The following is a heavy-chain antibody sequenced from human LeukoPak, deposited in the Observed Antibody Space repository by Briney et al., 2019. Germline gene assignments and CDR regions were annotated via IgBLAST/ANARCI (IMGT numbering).Heavy chain of an antibody. CDR1: GGSFSGYY. CDR2: INHSGST. V-gene: IGHV4-34*01. Sequence: SETLSLTCAVYGGSFSGYYWSWIRQPPGKGLEWIGEINHSGSTNYNPSLKSRVTISVDTPKNQFSLKLSSVTAADTAVYYCARAYYYDSSGYYVVSYYFDYWGQGTLVTVSS. CDR3: ARAYYYDSSGYYVVSYYFDY. D-gene: IGHD3-22*01. J-gene: IGHJ4*02.